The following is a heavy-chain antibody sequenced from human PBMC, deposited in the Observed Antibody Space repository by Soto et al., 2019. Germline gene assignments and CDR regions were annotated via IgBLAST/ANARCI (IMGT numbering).Heavy chain of an antibody. V-gene: IGHV4-4*02. D-gene: IGHD3-10*01. Sequence: QVHLQESGPGLVKPWGTLSLTCAVSGVSVTAGNLWSWVRQSPGKGLEWIGEVFPDGSTNYNPSLKSRVTISLDKSQNHFSLILTSVTAADPALYYCARVLSGNKEWFDPWGQGTLVTVSS. J-gene: IGHJ5*02. CDR1: GVSVTAGNL. CDR3: ARVLSGNKEWFDP. CDR2: VFPDGST.